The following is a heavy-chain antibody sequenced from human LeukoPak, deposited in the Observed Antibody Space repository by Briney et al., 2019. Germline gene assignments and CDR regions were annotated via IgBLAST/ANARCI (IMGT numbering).Heavy chain of an antibody. V-gene: IGHV4-38-2*02. CDR1: GYSISSGYY. CDR3: ARAARYSGYSTDY. CDR2: ICHSGST. Sequence: SETLSLTCTVSGYSISSGYYWGWIRQPPGKGLEWIGSICHSGSTYYNPSLKSRVTISVDTSKNQFSLKLSSVTAADTAVYYCARAARYSGYSTDYWGQGTLVTVSS. J-gene: IGHJ4*02. D-gene: IGHD5-12*01.